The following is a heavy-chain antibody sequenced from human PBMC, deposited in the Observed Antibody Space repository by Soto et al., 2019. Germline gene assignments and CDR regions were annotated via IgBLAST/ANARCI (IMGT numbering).Heavy chain of an antibody. CDR1: GFTFSSYW. D-gene: IGHD6-13*01. Sequence: GGSLRLSCAASGFTFSSYWMHWVRQAPGKGLVWVSRINSDGSSTSYADSVKGRFTISRDNAKNTLYLQMNSLRAEDTAVYYCANGIAAAAPFDYWGQGTLVTVSS. J-gene: IGHJ4*02. CDR3: ANGIAAAAPFDY. CDR2: INSDGSST. V-gene: IGHV3-74*01.